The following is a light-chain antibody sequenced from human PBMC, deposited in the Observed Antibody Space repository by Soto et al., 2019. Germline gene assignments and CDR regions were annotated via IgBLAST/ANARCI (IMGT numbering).Light chain of an antibody. CDR1: QSFSSC. CDR3: QQDGCSEVI. Sequence: ILFTPSPATLALFPGERATLSCRASQSFSSCLAWYQQKPGKAPRLLVYDESNRATGIPARVSGSVSGTDVTLTITRLEPDDFAVFYCQQDGCSEVIFGQGTRVEI. V-gene: IGKV3-11*01. J-gene: IGKJ5*01. CDR2: DES.